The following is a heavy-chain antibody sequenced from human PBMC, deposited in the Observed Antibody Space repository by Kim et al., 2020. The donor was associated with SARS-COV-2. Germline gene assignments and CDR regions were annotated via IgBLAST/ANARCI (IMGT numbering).Heavy chain of an antibody. CDR1: GGTFSSYA. J-gene: IGHJ4*02. V-gene: IGHV1-69*13. Sequence: SVKVSCKASGGTFSSYAISWVRQAPGQGLEWMGGIIPIFGTANYAQKFQGRVTITADESTSTAYMELSSLRSEDTAVYYCASELAPNSPLGYWGQGTLVTVSS. CDR3: ASELAPNSPLGY. CDR2: IIPIFGTA. D-gene: IGHD6-13*01.